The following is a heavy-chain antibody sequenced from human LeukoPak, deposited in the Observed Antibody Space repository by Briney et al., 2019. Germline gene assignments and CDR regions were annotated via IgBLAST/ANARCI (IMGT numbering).Heavy chain of an antibody. J-gene: IGHJ4*02. CDR3: ARQHGSGSYYSRAIDY. Sequence: GQSLNISSTGSAYNFASFSIGWVRQMPGKGMEWLGIIFPGDSDTRYSPSFQGQVTISADKSINTAYLQWSSLKASDTAMYYCARQHGSGSYYSRAIDYWGQGTLVTVSS. V-gene: IGHV5-51*01. CDR1: AYNFASFS. CDR2: IFPGDSDT. D-gene: IGHD3-10*01.